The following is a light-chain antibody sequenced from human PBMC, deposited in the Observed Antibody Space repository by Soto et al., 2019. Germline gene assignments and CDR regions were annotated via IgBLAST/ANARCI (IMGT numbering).Light chain of an antibody. CDR2: EVS. V-gene: IGLV2-14*01. J-gene: IGLJ3*02. CDR3: SSKTSSNTLV. Sequence: QSVLTQPASVSGSPGQSITISCTGTSSDIGGLNYVAWYQQHPGKAPKLLIYEVSNRPSGVSNRFSGSKSGNTASLTISGLQAEDEADYYCSSKTSSNTLVFGGGTQLTVL. CDR1: SSDIGGLNY.